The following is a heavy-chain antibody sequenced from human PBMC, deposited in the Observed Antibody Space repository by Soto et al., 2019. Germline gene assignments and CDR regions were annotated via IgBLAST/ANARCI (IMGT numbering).Heavy chain of an antibody. CDR3: ARDEPYGDYLFGAFDI. V-gene: IGHV1-69*13. J-gene: IGHJ3*02. CDR2: IIPIFGTA. CDR1: GGTFSSYA. Sequence: ASVKVSCKASGGTFSSYAISWVRQAPGQGLEWMGGIIPIFGTANYAQKFQGRVTITADESTSTAYMELSSLRSEETAVYYCARDEPYGDYLFGAFDIWGQGTMVTVSS. D-gene: IGHD4-17*01.